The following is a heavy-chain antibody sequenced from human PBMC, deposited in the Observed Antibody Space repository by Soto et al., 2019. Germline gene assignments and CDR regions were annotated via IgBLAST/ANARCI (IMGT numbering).Heavy chain of an antibody. CDR3: AKGGSSYSRSWYHYCMEV. J-gene: IGHJ6*02. V-gene: IGHV3-23*01. CDR2: ISGSGGST. CDR1: GFTFSSYA. Sequence: LSLYCAASGFTFSSYAMSWVRQAPGKVLEWVSAISGSGGSTYYADSVKGRFTISRDNSKNTLYLQMNSLRAEDTAVYYCAKGGSSYSRSWYHYCMEVWGQGTT. D-gene: IGHD6-13*01.